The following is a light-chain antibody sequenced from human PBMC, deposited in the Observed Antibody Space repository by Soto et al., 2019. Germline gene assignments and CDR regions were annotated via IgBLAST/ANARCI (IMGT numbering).Light chain of an antibody. J-gene: IGKJ5*01. CDR2: GAS. CDR3: QQYGSSPIT. V-gene: IGKV3-20*01. CDR1: QSVSGY. Sequence: IVLTQSPATLSLSPWETATLSCRASQSVSGYIGWYQQKPGQAPRLLIYGASSRATGIPDRFSGSGSGTDFTLTISRLEPEDFAVYYCQQYGSSPITFGQGTRLEIK.